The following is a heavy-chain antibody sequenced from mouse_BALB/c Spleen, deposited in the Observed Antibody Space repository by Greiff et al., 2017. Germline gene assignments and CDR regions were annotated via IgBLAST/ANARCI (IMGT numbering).Heavy chain of an antibody. Sequence: LVESGGGLVKPGGSLKLSCAASGFAFSSYDMSWVRQTPEKRLEWVAYISSGGGSTYYPDTVKGRFTISRDNAKNTLYLQMSSLKSEDTAMYYCARGGRYDVYYAMDYWGQGTSVTVSS. CDR3: ARGGRYDVYYAMDY. CDR2: ISSGGGST. D-gene: IGHD2-14*01. CDR1: GFAFSSYD. J-gene: IGHJ4*01. V-gene: IGHV5-12-1*01.